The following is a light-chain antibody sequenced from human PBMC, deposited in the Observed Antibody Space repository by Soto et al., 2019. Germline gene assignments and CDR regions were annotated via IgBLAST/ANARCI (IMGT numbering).Light chain of an antibody. Sequence: EIVMTQSPDNLSVSPGERATLSCRASQSVSSKVAWYQQKPGQAPRLLMYGVSTRATGTPASFSGSGSGTEFTLTISSLQSEDLAVYYCQQYNNWPPWTFGQGTKLEIK. J-gene: IGKJ1*01. CDR1: QSVSSK. V-gene: IGKV3-15*01. CDR2: GVS. CDR3: QQYNNWPPWT.